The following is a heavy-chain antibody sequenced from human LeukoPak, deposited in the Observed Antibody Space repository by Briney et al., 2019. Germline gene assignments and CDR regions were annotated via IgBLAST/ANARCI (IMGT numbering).Heavy chain of an antibody. CDR2: IYYSGST. CDR3: AREGQGGSIDY. J-gene: IGHJ4*02. CDR1: GGSINSGSYY. Sequence: KPSETLSLTCTVSGGSINSGSYYWSWIRQPPGKGLEWIGYIYYSGSTNYNPSLKSRVTISVDTSKNQFSLKLSSVTAADTAVYYCAREGQGGSIDYWGQGTLVTVSS. D-gene: IGHD3-16*01. V-gene: IGHV4-61*01.